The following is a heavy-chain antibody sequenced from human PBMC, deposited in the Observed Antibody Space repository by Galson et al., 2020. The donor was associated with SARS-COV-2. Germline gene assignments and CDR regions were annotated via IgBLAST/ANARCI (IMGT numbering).Heavy chain of an antibody. J-gene: IGHJ4*02. D-gene: IGHD3-3*01. V-gene: IGHV4-61*09. CDR2: IYSSGSA. Sequence: SETLSLTCTVSGASVTGTTCYWNWIRQPAGKGLEWIGHIYSSGSANYNPSLKSRATISVDTSKSHFSLTLSSVTAADTAVYYCAGYDFWSASYSWGQGTLVTVSS. CDR3: AGYDFWSASYS. CDR1: GASVTGTTCY.